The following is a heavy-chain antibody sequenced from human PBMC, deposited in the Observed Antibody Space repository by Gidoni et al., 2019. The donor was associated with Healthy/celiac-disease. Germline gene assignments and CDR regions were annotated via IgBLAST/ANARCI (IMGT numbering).Heavy chain of an antibody. CDR3: ATGGLITFGGGLGPRDY. CDR1: GFPFISYR. CDR2: ISSSSSYI. Sequence: EVQLVESGGGLVKPGGSLRLSCAASGFPFISYRMNCVRQAPGKGLEWVSYISSSSSYIYYADSGKGRFTISRDNAKNSLYLQMNSLRAEDTAVYYCATGGLITFGGGLGPRDYWGQGTLVTVSS. J-gene: IGHJ4*02. D-gene: IGHD3-16*01. V-gene: IGHV3-21*01.